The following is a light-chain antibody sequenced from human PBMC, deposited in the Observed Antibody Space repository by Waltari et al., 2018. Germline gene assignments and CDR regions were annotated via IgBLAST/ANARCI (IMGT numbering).Light chain of an antibody. CDR1: QKIGTW. CDR3: QQYNSYLSS. V-gene: IGKV1-5*01. J-gene: IGKJ2*01. CDR2: DGS. Sequence: IAMTQSPSTLSASVGDSVTITCRASQKIGTWVAWYQQKPGKAPKLLIFDGSTLESGVPSRFSGSASGTDFTLTINSLQPDDFASYFCQQYNSYLSSFGQGTKLEI.